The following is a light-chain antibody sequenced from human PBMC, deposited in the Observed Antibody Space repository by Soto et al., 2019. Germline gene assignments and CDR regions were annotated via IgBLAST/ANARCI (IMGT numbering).Light chain of an antibody. V-gene: IGKV3-15*01. CDR2: GAS. CDR1: QSVSSY. Sequence: EIVMTQSPATLCVSPGARATLSCRASQSVSSYLAWYQQKPGQAPRLLIYGASTRASGIPARFSGRGSGTEFTLTIRSLQSEDFAVYYCQQYNMWPLHTFGQGTKGDIK. CDR3: QQYNMWPLHT. J-gene: IGKJ2*01.